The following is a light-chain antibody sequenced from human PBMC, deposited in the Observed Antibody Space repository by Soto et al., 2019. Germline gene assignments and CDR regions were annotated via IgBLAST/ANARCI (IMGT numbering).Light chain of an antibody. J-gene: IGKJ4*01. CDR2: DTS. CDR1: QGIGDT. Sequence: EVVMTQSPSTLSVSPGEGVTLSCRANQGIGDTLAWYQHKPGQTPRLLLYDTSTRANGVPARFSGSRSGPACTLTINSLQSADFAIYYCHHYNNWPLTFGGGTKVESK. V-gene: IGKV3-15*01. CDR3: HHYNNWPLT.